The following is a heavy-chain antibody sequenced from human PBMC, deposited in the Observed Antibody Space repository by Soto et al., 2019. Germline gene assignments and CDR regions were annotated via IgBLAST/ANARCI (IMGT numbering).Heavy chain of an antibody. V-gene: IGHV3-23*01. D-gene: IGHD3-22*01. J-gene: IGHJ4*02. CDR3: AKGSYYDSSGYFDY. CDR1: GFTFSSYA. Sequence: VGSLRLSCAASGFTFSSYAMSWVRQAPGKGLEWVSAISGSGGSTYYADSVKGRFTISRDNSKNTLYLQMNSLRAEDTAVYYCAKGSYYDSSGYFDYWGQGTLVTVSS. CDR2: ISGSGGST.